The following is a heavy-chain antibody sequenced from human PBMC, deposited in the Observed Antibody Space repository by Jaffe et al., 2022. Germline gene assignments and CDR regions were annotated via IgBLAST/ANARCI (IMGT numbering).Heavy chain of an antibody. CDR2: IRREVYGGTT. Sequence: EVHLVESGGGLLQPGRSLRLSCTASGFTFGDYAMGWVRQAPGKGLEWIAFIRREVYGGTTEYAASVKGRFTISRDDSKSIAYLQMNSLKTEDTAVYYCTRHYQVSEYISDWNYYYYMDVWGKGTTVTVSS. CDR1: GFTFGDYA. D-gene: IGHD6-19*01. V-gene: IGHV3-49*04. CDR3: TRHYQVSEYISDWNYYYYMDV. J-gene: IGHJ6*03.